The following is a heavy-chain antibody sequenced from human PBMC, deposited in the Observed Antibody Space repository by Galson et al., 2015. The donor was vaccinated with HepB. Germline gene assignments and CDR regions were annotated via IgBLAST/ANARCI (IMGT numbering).Heavy chain of an antibody. J-gene: IGHJ3*02. CDR1: GFTFSSYA. CDR3: ARVRFLEWFLAFDI. V-gene: IGHV3-64*01. CDR2: ISSNGGST. D-gene: IGHD3-3*01. Sequence: LRLSCAASGFTFSSYAMHWVRQAPGKGLECVSAISSNGGSTYYANSVKGRFTISRDNSKNTLYLQMGSLRAEDMAVYYCARVRFLEWFLAFDIWGQGTMVTVSS.